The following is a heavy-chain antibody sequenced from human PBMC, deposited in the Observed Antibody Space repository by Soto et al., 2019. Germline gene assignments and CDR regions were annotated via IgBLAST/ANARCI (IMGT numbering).Heavy chain of an antibody. Sequence: ASVKVSCKASGYTFTSYGISWVRQAPGQGLEWMGWISAYNGNTNYAQKLQGRVTMTTDTSTSTDYMELRSLRSDDTDVYYCARVTMVRGAEDYNWFDPWGQGALVTVSS. CDR2: ISAYNGNT. D-gene: IGHD3-10*01. CDR3: ARVTMVRGAEDYNWFDP. V-gene: IGHV1-18*01. CDR1: GYTFTSYG. J-gene: IGHJ5*02.